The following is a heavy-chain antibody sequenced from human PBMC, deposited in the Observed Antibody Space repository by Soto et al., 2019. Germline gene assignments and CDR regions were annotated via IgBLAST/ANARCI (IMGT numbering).Heavy chain of an antibody. D-gene: IGHD6-19*01. CDR3: STILGYSSGWPEYFDY. CDR1: GFTFSSYW. Sequence: PGGSLRLSCAASGFTFSSYWMSWVRQAPGKGLEWVANIKQDGSEKYYVDSVKGRFTISRDNAKNSLYLQMNSLRAEDTAVYYCSTILGYSSGWPEYFDYWGQGTLVTVAS. V-gene: IGHV3-7*01. J-gene: IGHJ4*02. CDR2: IKQDGSEK.